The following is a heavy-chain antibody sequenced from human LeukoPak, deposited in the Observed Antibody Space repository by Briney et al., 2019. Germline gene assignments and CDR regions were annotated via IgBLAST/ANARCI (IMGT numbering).Heavy chain of an antibody. V-gene: IGHV1-69*06. CDR2: IIPIFGTA. D-gene: IGHD1-26*01. J-gene: IGHJ3*02. Sequence: GASVKVSCKASGGTFSSYAISWVRQAPGQGLEWMGGIIPIFGTANYAQKFQGRVTITADKSTSTAYMELSSLRSEDTAVYYCAKDWSGRYWGAFDIWGQGTMVTVSS. CDR3: AKDWSGRYWGAFDI. CDR1: GGTFSSYA.